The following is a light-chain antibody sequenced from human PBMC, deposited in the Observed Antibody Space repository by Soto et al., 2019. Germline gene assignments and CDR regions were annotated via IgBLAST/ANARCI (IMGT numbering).Light chain of an antibody. V-gene: IGLV3-9*01. J-gene: IGLJ2*01. CDR1: NIGSKN. CDR2: RDS. CDR3: QVWDSSTVV. Sequence: YELTQPLSVSLTLGQTARITCGRNNIGSKNVHWYQQKPGQAPVLVIYRDSNRPYGIPERFSGSNSGNTATLTISRAQAGDEADYYCQVWDSSTVVFGGGTKLTVL.